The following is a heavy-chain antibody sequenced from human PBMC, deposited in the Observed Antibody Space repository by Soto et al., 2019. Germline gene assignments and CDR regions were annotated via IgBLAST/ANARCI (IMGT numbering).Heavy chain of an antibody. CDR2: ISGSGDST. V-gene: IGHV3-23*01. Sequence: PGGSLRLSFAASGFTFSSYAMSWVRQDPGKGLEWVSAISGSGDSTYYADSVKGRFAISRDNAKNTLYLQMNSLRAEDTAVYYCAKLVLGGSGWYAYKAGWFDPWGQGTLVTVSS. D-gene: IGHD6-19*01. J-gene: IGHJ5*02. CDR1: GFTFSSYA. CDR3: AKLVLGGSGWYAYKAGWFDP.